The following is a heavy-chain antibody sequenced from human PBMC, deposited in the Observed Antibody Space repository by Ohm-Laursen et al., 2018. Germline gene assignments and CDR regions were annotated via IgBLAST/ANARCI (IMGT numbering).Heavy chain of an antibody. D-gene: IGHD2-2*01. CDR3: VGHIVVVPAHQNWFDP. CDR2: INHSGST. Sequence: TLSLTCAVYGGSFSGYYWSWIRQPPGKGLEWIGEINHSGSTNYNPSLKSRVTISVDTSKNQFSPKLSSVTAADTAVYYCVGHIVVVPAHQNWFDPWGQGTLVTVSS. V-gene: IGHV4-34*01. J-gene: IGHJ5*02. CDR1: GGSFSGYY.